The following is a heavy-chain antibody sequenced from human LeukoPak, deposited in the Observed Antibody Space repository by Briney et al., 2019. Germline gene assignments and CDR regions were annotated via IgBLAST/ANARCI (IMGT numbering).Heavy chain of an antibody. D-gene: IGHD3-22*01. Sequence: GGSLRLSCAASGFTFSSYAMHWVRQAPGKGLEWVAVISSDGSNKYYADSMKGRFTISRDNSKNTLYLQMNSLRGEDTAVYYCARDLLQFDYWGQGTLVTVSS. CDR3: ARDLLQFDY. V-gene: IGHV3-30*04. CDR2: ISSDGSNK. J-gene: IGHJ4*02. CDR1: GFTFSSYA.